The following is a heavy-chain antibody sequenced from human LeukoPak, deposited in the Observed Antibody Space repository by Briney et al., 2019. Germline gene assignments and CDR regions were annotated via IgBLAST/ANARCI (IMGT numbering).Heavy chain of an antibody. CDR1: GFTFSSYS. CDR3: ARDSSAMVKNYYYYMDV. D-gene: IGHD5-18*01. Sequence: GGSLRLSCAASGFTFSSYSMNWVRQAPGKGLEWVSSISSSSSYIYYADSVKGRFTISRDNAKNSLYLQMNSLRAEDTAVYYCARDSSAMVKNYYYYMDVWGKGTTVTVSS. J-gene: IGHJ6*03. CDR2: ISSSSSYI. V-gene: IGHV3-21*04.